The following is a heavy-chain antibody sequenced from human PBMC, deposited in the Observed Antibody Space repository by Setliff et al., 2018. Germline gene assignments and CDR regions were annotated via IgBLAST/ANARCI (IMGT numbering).Heavy chain of an antibody. D-gene: IGHD3-10*01. CDR2: VFYSGDS. CDR1: GGSVKSHY. CDR3: ARDRSYYASGSFTKWFDY. Sequence: PSETLSLTCTVSGGSVKSHYWSWIRQTPEKGLEWIGFVFYSGDSRYNPSLKSRVTMSVDASRNQFSLKLSSVTAADTAIYYCARDRSYYASGSFTKWFDYWGQGTLVTVSS. J-gene: IGHJ4*02. V-gene: IGHV4-59*02.